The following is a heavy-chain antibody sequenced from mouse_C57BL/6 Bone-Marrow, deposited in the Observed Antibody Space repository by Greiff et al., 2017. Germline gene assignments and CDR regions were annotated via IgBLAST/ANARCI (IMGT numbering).Heavy chain of an antibody. J-gene: IGHJ2*01. CDR2: IYPGSGNT. Sequence: QVQLQQSGAELVRPGASVKLSCKASGYTFTDYYINWVKQRPGQGLEWIARIYPGSGNTYYNEKFKGKAKLTAEKSSSTAYMQLSSLTSEDAAVYFCARRGYDSIYYWGQGTTLTVSS. V-gene: IGHV1-76*01. D-gene: IGHD2-4*01. CDR1: GYTFTDYY. CDR3: ARRGYDSIYY.